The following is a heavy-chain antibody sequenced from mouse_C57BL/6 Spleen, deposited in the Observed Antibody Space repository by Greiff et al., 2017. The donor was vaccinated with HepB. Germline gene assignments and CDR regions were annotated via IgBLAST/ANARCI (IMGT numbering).Heavy chain of an antibody. Sequence: VQLQQSGPELVKPGASVKISCKASGYTFTDYYMNWVKQSHGKSLEWIGDINPNNGGTSYNQKFKGKATLTVDKSSSTAYMELRSLTSEDSAVYYCARSMGYWYFDVWGTGTTVTVSS. V-gene: IGHV1-26*01. D-gene: IGHD2-3*01. CDR1: GYTFTDYY. CDR2: INPNNGGT. CDR3: ARSMGYWYFDV. J-gene: IGHJ1*03.